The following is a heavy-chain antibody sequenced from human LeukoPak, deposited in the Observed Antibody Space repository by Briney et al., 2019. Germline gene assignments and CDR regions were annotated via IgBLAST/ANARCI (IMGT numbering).Heavy chain of an antibody. CDR2: MNPNSGNT. CDR1: GYTFTSYD. CDR3: ARPPRTTGWYLSCFDP. V-gene: IGHV1-8*01. D-gene: IGHD6-19*01. Sequence: ASVKVSCKASGYTFTSYDINWVRQATGQGLEWMGWMNPNSGNTGYAQKFQGRVTLTRDTSISTAYMEVSSLRPEDTAVYYCARPPRTTGWYLSCFDPWGQGTLVTVSS. J-gene: IGHJ5*02.